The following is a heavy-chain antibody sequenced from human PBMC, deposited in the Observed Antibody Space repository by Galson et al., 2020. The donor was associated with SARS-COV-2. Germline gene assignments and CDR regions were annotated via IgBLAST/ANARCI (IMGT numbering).Heavy chain of an antibody. CDR1: GGTFSSYA. D-gene: IGHD5-12*01. CDR3: ARDLEGSVEMATIWSFGAFDI. J-gene: IGHJ3*02. V-gene: IGHV1-69*13. Sequence: SVKVSCKASGGTFSSYAISWVRQAPGQGLEWMGGIIPIFGTANYAQKFQGRVTITADESTSTAYMELSSLRSEDTAVYYCARDLEGSVEMATIWSFGAFDIWGQGTMVTVSS. CDR2: IIPIFGTA.